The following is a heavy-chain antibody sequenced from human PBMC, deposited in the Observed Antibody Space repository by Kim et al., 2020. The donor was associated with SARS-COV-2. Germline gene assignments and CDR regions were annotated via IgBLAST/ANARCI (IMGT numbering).Heavy chain of an antibody. CDR3: ARKSFPLAAAGHKWYFDL. Sequence: SETLSLTCAVYGGSFSGYYWSWIRQPPGKGLEWIGEINHSGSTNYNPSLKSRVTISVDTSKNQFSLRLSSMTAADTAVYYCARKSFPLAAAGHKWYFDLWGRGTLVTVSS. D-gene: IGHD6-13*01. V-gene: IGHV4-34*01. CDR2: INHSGST. CDR1: GGSFSGYY. J-gene: IGHJ2*01.